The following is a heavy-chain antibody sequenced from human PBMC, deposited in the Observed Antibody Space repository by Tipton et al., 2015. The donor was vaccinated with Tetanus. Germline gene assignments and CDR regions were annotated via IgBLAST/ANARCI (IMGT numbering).Heavy chain of an antibody. J-gene: IGHJ5*02. D-gene: IGHD3-10*01. CDR3: ARSGSPQLYLGEWRYWGLDP. Sequence: SLRLSCAASGFIFSSYGIHWVRQAPGKGLEWVSSISSSGNYIYYADSVKGRFTISRDNAKNSLYLQMYSLRDEDTAVYYCARSGSPQLYLGEWRYWGLDPWGQGTLVTVSS. CDR1: GFIFSSYG. CDR2: ISSSGNYI. V-gene: IGHV3-21*01.